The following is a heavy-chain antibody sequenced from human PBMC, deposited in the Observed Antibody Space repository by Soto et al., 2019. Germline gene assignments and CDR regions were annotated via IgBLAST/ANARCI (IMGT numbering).Heavy chain of an antibody. CDR1: GFTFSYG. CDR2: ISYDSSNK. V-gene: IGHV3-30*18. D-gene: IGHD2-15*01. Sequence: VQLLESGGGLIQPGGSLRLSCAASGFTFSYGIHWLRQAPGKGLEWVAYISYDSSNKFYGESVKGRFTISRENSNNTHFLQMNSLRAEDTAVYYCAKLVIGYCSGNTCDDYWGQGTLVAVSS. CDR3: AKLVIGYCSGNTCDDY. J-gene: IGHJ4*02.